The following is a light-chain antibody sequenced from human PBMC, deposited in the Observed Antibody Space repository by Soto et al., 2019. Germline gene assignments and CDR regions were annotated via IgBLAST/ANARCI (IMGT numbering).Light chain of an antibody. CDR2: GAS. CDR1: QSLSSY. CDR3: LQYKSWPLT. V-gene: IGKV3-15*01. J-gene: IGKJ4*01. Sequence: EIVMTQSPATPSVSPGEGATLSCRASQSLSSYLAWYQQKPGQAPRLLIYGASTRATAIPARFSGSGSGTEFTLTISSLQSEDFAVYYCLQYKSWPLTFGGGTKVEIK.